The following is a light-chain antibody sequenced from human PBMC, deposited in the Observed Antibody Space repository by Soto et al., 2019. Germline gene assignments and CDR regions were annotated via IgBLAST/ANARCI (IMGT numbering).Light chain of an antibody. CDR1: QGISNY. CDR3: QKYKSAFSIP. Sequence: DIQMTQSPSSLSASVGDRVTITCRASQGISNYLAWYQQKPGKVPKLLIYAASTLQSGVPSRFSGSGSGTDFTLTISSLQPEVFATYYCQKYKSAFSIPFGQGPRLEIK. J-gene: IGKJ5*01. V-gene: IGKV1-27*01. CDR2: AAS.